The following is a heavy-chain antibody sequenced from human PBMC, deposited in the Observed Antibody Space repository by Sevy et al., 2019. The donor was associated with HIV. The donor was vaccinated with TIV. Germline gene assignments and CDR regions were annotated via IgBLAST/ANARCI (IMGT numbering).Heavy chain of an antibody. CDR3: AGENAWGRGYS. CDR1: GGSITSLY. Sequence: SETLSLTCTVSGGSITSLYWNWIRQTPGKGLEWIANIYYNGHINYNPSLKSRVTLSLDTSKNQFSLRLSSVTAADMAMYYCAGENAWGRGYSWGQGTLVTVSS. V-gene: IGHV4-59*08. CDR2: IYYNGHI. D-gene: IGHD1-26*01. J-gene: IGHJ4*02.